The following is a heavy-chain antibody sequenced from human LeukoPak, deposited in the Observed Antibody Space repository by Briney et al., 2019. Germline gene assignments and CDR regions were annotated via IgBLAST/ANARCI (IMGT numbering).Heavy chain of an antibody. D-gene: IGHD5-18*01. CDR2: IYTSGST. CDR1: GGSISSYY. V-gene: IGHV4-4*07. CDR3: ARDMDTAMVTVFDY. J-gene: IGHJ4*02. Sequence: SETLSLTCTVSGGSISSYYWGWIRQPAGKGLEWIGRIYTSGSTNYNPSLKSRVTMSVDTSKNQFSLKLSSVTAADTAVYYCARDMDTAMVTVFDYWGQGTLVTVSS.